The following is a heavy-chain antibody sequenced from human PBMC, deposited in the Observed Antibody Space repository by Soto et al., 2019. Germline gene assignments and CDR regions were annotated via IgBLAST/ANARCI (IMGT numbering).Heavy chain of an antibody. Sequence: QVHLQQSGPGLVNPSETLSLTCTVPGGSMSSYYWTWIRQPAGKGLEWIGRVYSSGGTHYKPSLKSRVTISLDTSKNQFSLRLLSVTDADTAVYYCARGQRFSDWFDPWGQGTLVTVSS. D-gene: IGHD3-3*01. V-gene: IGHV4-4*07. CDR1: GGSMSSYY. CDR2: VYSSGGT. J-gene: IGHJ5*02. CDR3: ARGQRFSDWFDP.